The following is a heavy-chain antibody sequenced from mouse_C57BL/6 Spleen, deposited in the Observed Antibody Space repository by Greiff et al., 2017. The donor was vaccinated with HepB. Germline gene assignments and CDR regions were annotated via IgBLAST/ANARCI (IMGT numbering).Heavy chain of an antibody. CDR2: IYPSDSET. D-gene: IGHD1-1*01. V-gene: IGHV1-61*01. Sequence: QVQLQQPGAELVRPGSSVKLSCKASGYTFTSYWMAWVKQRPGQGLEWIGNIYPSDSETNYNQKFKDKATLTVDKSSSTAYMQLSSLTSEDSAVYYCARRGHYYGSRPGYFDVWGTGTTVTVSS. J-gene: IGHJ1*03. CDR1: GYTFTSYW. CDR3: ARRGHYYGSRPGYFDV.